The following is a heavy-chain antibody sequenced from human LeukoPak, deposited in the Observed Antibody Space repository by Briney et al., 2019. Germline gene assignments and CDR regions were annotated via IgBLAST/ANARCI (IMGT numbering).Heavy chain of an antibody. CDR2: ITGYGAI. D-gene: IGHD6-13*01. V-gene: IGHV3-23*01. CDR3: AKGAAAGKVDWFDP. Sequence: GGSLRLSCAASGFTFSNFAMMWVRQAPGTGLQWVSTITGYGAIFYADPVRGRFTIFRDTSMNTLFLQMNSLGAEDTAVYYCAKGAAAGKVDWFDPWGQGTLVTVSS. CDR1: GFTFSNFA. J-gene: IGHJ5*02.